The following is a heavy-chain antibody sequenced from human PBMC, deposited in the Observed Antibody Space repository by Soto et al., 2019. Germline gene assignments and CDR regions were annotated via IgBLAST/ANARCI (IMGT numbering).Heavy chain of an antibody. CDR2: ISYSGNT. J-gene: IGHJ6*03. CDR3: ARSLMDV. Sequence: SETLSLTCTVSGGSIGTNDHYWGWIRRPPGKGLEWIASISYSGNTYYAPSLKSRVTMSIDASRNQFSLNLISVTAADTGVYYCARSLMDVWGNGTTVTVSS. V-gene: IGHV4-39*01. CDR1: GGSIGTNDHY.